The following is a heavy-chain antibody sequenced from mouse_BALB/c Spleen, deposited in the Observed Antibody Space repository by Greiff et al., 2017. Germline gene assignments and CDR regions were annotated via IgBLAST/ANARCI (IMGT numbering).Heavy chain of an antibody. CDR2: IDPSDSYT. CDR1: GYTFTSYW. J-gene: IGHJ3*01. CDR3: TRNYDAPWFAY. Sequence: VQLQQSGAELVKPGASVKMSCKASGYTFTSYWMHWVKQRPGQGLEWIGVIDPSDSYTSYNQKFKGKATLTVDTSSSTAYMQLSSLTSEDSAVYYCTRNYDAPWFAYWGQGTLVTVSA. D-gene: IGHD2-4*01. V-gene: IGHV1S127*01.